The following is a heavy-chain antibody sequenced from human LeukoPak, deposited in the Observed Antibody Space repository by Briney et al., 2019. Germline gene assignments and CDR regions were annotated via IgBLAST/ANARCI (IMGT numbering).Heavy chain of an antibody. J-gene: IGHJ4*02. CDR3: ARDINYDFWSGYISTLDNDY. V-gene: IGHV3-11*06. CDR1: GFTFSDYY. CDR2: ISSSSSYI. D-gene: IGHD3-3*01. Sequence: GGSLRLSCAASGFTFSDYYMSWIRQAPGKGLEWVSSISSSSSYIYYADSVKGRFTISRDNAKNSLYLQMNSLRAEDTAVYYCARDINYDFWSGYISTLDNDYWGQGTLVTVSS.